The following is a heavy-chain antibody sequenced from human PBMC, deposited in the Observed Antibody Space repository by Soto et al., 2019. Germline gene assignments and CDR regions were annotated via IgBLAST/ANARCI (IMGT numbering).Heavy chain of an antibody. V-gene: IGHV4-59*01. J-gene: IGHJ6*02. Sequence: SETLSVTCTVSVGSISSYYWSWIRQPPGKALEWIGYIYYSGSTNYNPSLKSRVTISVDTSKNQFSLKLSSVTAADAAVYYCATTINHNYYYGMDVWGHGTTVTVSS. CDR1: VGSISSYY. CDR2: IYYSGST. CDR3: ATTINHNYYYGMDV. D-gene: IGHD5-12*01.